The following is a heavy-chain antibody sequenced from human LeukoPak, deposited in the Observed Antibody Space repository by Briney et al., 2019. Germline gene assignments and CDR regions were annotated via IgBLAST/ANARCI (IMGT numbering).Heavy chain of an antibody. CDR2: IYYSGST. CDR1: GGSISSYY. Sequence: PSETLSLTRTVSGGSISSYYWSWIRQPPGKGLEWIGYIYYSGSTNYNPSLKSRVTISVDTSKNQFSLKLSSVTAADTAVYYCARDLLAAGTFDYWGQGTLVTVSS. D-gene: IGHD6-13*01. CDR3: ARDLLAAGTFDY. J-gene: IGHJ4*02. V-gene: IGHV4-59*01.